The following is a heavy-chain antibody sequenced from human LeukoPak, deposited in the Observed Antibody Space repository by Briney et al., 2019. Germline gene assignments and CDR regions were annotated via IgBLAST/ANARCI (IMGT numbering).Heavy chain of an antibody. CDR2: INPNSGDT. J-gene: IGHJ4*02. CDR3: ARGEGYCSAGTCECTDY. V-gene: IGHV1-2*06. Sequence: GASVKVSCKASGYTFTDYYIHWVRQAPGQGLEWMGRINPNSGDTNYAQKFQGRVTMTRDTSISTAYMELSRLRSDDTAVYYCARGEGYCSAGTCECTDYWGQGTLVTASS. D-gene: IGHD2-15*01. CDR1: GYTFTDYY.